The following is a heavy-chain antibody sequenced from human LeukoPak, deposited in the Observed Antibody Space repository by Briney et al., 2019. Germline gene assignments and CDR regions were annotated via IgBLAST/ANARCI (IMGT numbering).Heavy chain of an antibody. CDR2: IYSGGST. V-gene: IGHV3-53*04. CDR3: ARAGMAAAGASAFDI. D-gene: IGHD6-13*01. Sequence: GGSLRLSCAASGFTVSSNYMSWVRQAPGKGLEWVSVIYSGGSTYYADSVKGRFTISRHNSKNTLYLQMNSLRAEDTAVYYCARAGMAAAGASAFDIWGQGTMVTVSS. CDR1: GFTVSSNY. J-gene: IGHJ3*02.